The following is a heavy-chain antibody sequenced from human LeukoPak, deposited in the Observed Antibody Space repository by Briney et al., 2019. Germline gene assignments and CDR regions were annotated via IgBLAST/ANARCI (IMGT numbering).Heavy chain of an antibody. D-gene: IGHD6-19*01. J-gene: IGHJ4*02. CDR1: GVTFSSYA. Sequence: SVKVSCKASGVTFSSYAISWVRQAPGQGLEWMGGIIPIFGTANYAQKFQGRVTITTDESTSTAYMELSSLRSEDTAVYYCASPHTSGWEDYFDYWGQGTLVTVSS. CDR3: ASPHTSGWEDYFDY. CDR2: IIPIFGTA. V-gene: IGHV1-69*05.